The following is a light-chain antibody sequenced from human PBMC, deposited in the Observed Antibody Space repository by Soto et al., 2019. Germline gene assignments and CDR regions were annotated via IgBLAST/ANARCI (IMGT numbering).Light chain of an antibody. Sequence: EIVTTQSPATLSVSPGERATVSCRASQGVSSNLAWYQQNPGQAPRLLIYGASTRATGIPARFSGSGSGTEFTLTISSLQSEDFAVYYCQHYNNWPRTFGQGTKVEIK. CDR2: GAS. V-gene: IGKV3-15*01. CDR1: QGVSSN. CDR3: QHYNNWPRT. J-gene: IGKJ1*01.